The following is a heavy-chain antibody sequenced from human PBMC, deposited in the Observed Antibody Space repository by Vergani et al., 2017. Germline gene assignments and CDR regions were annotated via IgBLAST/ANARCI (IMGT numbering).Heavy chain of an antibody. CDR1: GFTVSSNY. D-gene: IGHD2-15*01. Sequence: EVQLVETGGGLIQPGGSLRLSCAASGFTVSSNYMSWVRQAPGKGLEWVSVIYSGGSTYYADSVKGRFTISRDNSKNTLYLQMNSLRAEDTGVYYCARASGRTQATPIEYYYYYGMDVGGQGSTVTVSS. CDR2: IYSGGST. CDR3: ARASGRTQATPIEYYYYYGMDV. V-gene: IGHV3-53*02. J-gene: IGHJ6*02.